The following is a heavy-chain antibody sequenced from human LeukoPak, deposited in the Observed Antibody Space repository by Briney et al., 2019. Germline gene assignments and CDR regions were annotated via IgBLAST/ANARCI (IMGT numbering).Heavy chain of an antibody. V-gene: IGHV1-2*02. Sequence: GASVKVSFKASGYTFTGYYMHWVRQAPGQGLEWMGWINPNSGGTNYAQKFQGRVTMTRDTSISTAYMELSRLRSDDTAVYYCAKEYYYDSSGYYALDCWGQGTLVTVSS. CDR1: GYTFTGYY. CDR2: INPNSGGT. D-gene: IGHD3-22*01. CDR3: AKEYYYDSSGYYALDC. J-gene: IGHJ4*02.